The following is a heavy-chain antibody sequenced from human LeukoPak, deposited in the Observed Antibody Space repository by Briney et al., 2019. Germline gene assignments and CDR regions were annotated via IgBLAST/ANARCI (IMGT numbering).Heavy chain of an antibody. CDR1: GFTFSAYW. J-gene: IGHJ3*01. V-gene: IGHV3-7*01. CDR2: IKLDGSEK. CDR3: ARDLTPTLKQLWYDALDL. Sequence: PGGSLRLSCAASGFTFSAYWMTWIRQAPGKGLEWVANIKLDGSEKYYVDSVQGRFTISRDNARYSLYLQTNSLRAEDTAVYYCARDLTPTLKQLWYDALDLWGQGTTVTVSS. D-gene: IGHD5-18*01.